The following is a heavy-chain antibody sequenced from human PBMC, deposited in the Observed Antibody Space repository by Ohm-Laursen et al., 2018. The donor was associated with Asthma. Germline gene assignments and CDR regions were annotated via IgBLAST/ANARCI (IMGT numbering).Heavy chain of an antibody. V-gene: IGHV4-59*01. CDR1: GGSISSYY. D-gene: IGHD5-24*01. Sequence: SQTLSLTCAVSGGSISSYYWSWIRQPPGKGLEWIGYISYSGSTNYNPSLKSRVTISVDTSKNQFYPRLSSVTAAGTAVYYCAKGLRYDGYLYGLDVWGHGTTVTVSS. J-gene: IGHJ6*02. CDR2: ISYSGST. CDR3: AKGLRYDGYLYGLDV.